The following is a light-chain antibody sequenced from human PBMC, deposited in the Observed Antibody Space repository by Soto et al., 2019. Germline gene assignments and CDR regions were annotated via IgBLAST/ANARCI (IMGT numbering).Light chain of an antibody. J-gene: IGKJ1*01. CDR3: QQYNDWPRT. CDR2: GAS. Sequence: EIVMTQSPATLSVSPGERATLSCRASQGIGRDLAWYQKKPGQPPRLLLSGASTRAPGIPARFSGSGSGTEFTLTINSLQSEDFAVYYCQQYNDWPRTFGQGTEVEIK. V-gene: IGKV3-15*01. CDR1: QGIGRD.